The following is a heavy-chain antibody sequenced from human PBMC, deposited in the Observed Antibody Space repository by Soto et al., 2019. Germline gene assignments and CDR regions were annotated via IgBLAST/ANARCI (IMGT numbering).Heavy chain of an antibody. CDR3: ARESYYGSGSLFDYYYYYGMDV. CDR2: INPNSGGT. D-gene: IGHD3-10*01. Sequence: ASVKVSCKASGYTFTGYYMHWVRQAPGQRLEWMGWINPNSGGTNYAQKFQGWVTMTGDTSISTAYMELSRLRSDDTAVYYCARESYYGSGSLFDYYYYYGMDVWGQGTTVTVSS. J-gene: IGHJ6*02. CDR1: GYTFTGYY. V-gene: IGHV1-2*04.